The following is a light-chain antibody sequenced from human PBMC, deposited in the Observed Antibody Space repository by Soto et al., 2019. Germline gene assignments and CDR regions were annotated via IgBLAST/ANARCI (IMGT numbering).Light chain of an antibody. J-gene: IGLJ2*01. V-gene: IGLV2-8*01. Sequence: QSVLTQPPSASGSPGQSVTISCTGTSSDVGGYNYVSWYQQHSGKAPNLMIYEVSKRPSGVPDRFSGSKSGNTASLTVSGLQAEDEADYYCSSYAGSNNFVVFGGGTKLTDL. CDR3: SSYAGSNNFVV. CDR1: SSDVGGYNY. CDR2: EVS.